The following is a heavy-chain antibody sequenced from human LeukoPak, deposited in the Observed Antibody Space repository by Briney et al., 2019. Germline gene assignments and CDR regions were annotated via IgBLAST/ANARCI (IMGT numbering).Heavy chain of an antibody. CDR3: ARRKGTYMDV. D-gene: IGHD3-10*01. CDR1: GLTFSGYE. V-gene: IGHV3-48*03. Sequence: GGSLKLSCAASGLTFSGYEMNWVRQVPGKGLDRVSFISSGGSTTYYADSVKGRFTISRDNDKNSLFLQMNSLTAEDTGTYFCARRKGTYMDVWGEGTTVTVSS. CDR2: ISSGGSTT. J-gene: IGHJ6*03.